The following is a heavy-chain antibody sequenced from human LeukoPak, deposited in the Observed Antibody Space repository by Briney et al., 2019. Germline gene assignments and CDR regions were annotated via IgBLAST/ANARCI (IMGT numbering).Heavy chain of an antibody. CDR1: GFTFGDYA. CDR3: TREDYGDYVGPDY. Sequence: GRSLRLSCTASGFTFGDYAMSWVRQAPGKGLEWVGSIRSKAYGGTTEYAASVKGRFTISRDDSKSIAYLQMNSLKTEDTAVYYCTREDYGDYVGPDYWGQGTLVTVSS. J-gene: IGHJ4*02. V-gene: IGHV3-49*04. CDR2: IRSKAYGGTT. D-gene: IGHD4-17*01.